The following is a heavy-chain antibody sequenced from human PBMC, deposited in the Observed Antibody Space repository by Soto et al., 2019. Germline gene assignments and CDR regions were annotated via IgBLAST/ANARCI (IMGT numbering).Heavy chain of an antibody. J-gene: IGHJ4*02. CDR1: GFTFSSYG. CDR2: ISYDGSNK. CDR3: LKYNSSGYHNPCY. Sequence: GWSLRLSCAASGFTFSSYGMHWVRQAPGKGLEWVAVISYDGSNKYYADSVKGRFTISRDNSKNTLYLQMNSLRAEDTAVYYCLKYNSSGYHNPCYRGQGTLVTVSP. D-gene: IGHD3-22*01. V-gene: IGHV3-30*03.